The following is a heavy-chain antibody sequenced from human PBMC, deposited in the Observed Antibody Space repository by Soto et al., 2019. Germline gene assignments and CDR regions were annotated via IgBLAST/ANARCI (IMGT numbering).Heavy chain of an antibody. CDR2: INPNSGGT. D-gene: IGHD4-17*01. J-gene: IGHJ4*02. Sequence: QVQLVQSGAEVKKPGASVKVSCKASGYTFTGYYMHWVRQAPGQGLEWMGWINPNSGGTNYAQKFQGWVTMTRDTSISTAYMELSRLRSDDTAVYYCARGEADYGDVYYFDYWGQGTLVTVSS. CDR3: ARGEADYGDVYYFDY. CDR1: GYTFTGYY. V-gene: IGHV1-2*04.